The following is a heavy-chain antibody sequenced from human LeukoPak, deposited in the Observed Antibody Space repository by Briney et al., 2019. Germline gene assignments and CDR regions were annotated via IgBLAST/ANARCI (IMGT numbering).Heavy chain of an antibody. CDR3: ARAGTVTTTNWFDP. D-gene: IGHD4-17*01. J-gene: IGHJ5*02. CDR1: GFTFSSYS. CDR2: ISSSSSYI. V-gene: IGHV3-21*01. Sequence: GGSLRLSCAASGFTFSSYSMNWVRQAPGKGLEWVSSISSSSSYIYYADSVKGRFTISRDNAKNSLYLQMNSLRAEDTAVYYCARAGTVTTTNWFDPWGQGTLVTVSS.